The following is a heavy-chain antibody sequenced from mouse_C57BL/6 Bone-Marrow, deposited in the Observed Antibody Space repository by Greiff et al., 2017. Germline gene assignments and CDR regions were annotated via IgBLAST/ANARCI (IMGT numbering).Heavy chain of an antibody. V-gene: IGHV1-22*01. CDR1: GYTFTDYN. D-gene: IGHD2-2*01. Sequence: EVQLQQSGPELVKPGASVKMSCKASGYTFTDYNMHWVKQSHGKSLEWIGYINPNNGGTSYNQKFKGKATLTVNKSSSTAYIELRSLTSEDSAVYYCANDLLWLRRYYYAMDYWGQGTSVTVSS. CDR3: ANDLLWLRRYYYAMDY. CDR2: INPNNGGT. J-gene: IGHJ4*01.